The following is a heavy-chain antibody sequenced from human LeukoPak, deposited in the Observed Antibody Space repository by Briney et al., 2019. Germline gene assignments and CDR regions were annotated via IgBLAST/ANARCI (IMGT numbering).Heavy chain of an antibody. CDR3: TTHYASGSLD. CDR2: IKSKNGGGTT. J-gene: IGHJ4*02. D-gene: IGHD3-10*01. V-gene: IGHV3-15*01. Sequence: GRSLRLSCAASGFTFSSYGMHWVRQAPGKGLEWVGRIKSKNGGGTTDYAAPVKGRFIISRDDSKNTVSLQMNSLKTEDTAVYYCTTHYASGSLDWGQGTLVTVSS. CDR1: GFTFSSYG.